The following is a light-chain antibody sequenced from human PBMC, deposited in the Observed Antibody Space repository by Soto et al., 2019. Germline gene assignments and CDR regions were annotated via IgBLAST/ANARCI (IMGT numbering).Light chain of an antibody. Sequence: QSALTQPASVSGSPGQSITISCTGTSNDIGAYNYVPWYQQHPGKAPKLLIYDVTNRPSGVSDRFSGSKSGRTASLTISGLQPEDEADYYCTSYTSIIAVVFGGGTKLTVL. V-gene: IGLV2-14*03. CDR1: SNDIGAYNY. CDR3: TSYTSIIAVV. CDR2: DVT. J-gene: IGLJ2*01.